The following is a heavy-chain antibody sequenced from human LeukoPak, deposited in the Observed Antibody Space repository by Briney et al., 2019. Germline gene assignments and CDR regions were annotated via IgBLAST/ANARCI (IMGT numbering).Heavy chain of an antibody. V-gene: IGHV1-18*01. D-gene: IGHD3-22*01. CDR3: ARTYYYDSSGQPDY. Sequence: ASVKVSCKASGYTFTSYGISWVRQAPGQGLEWMGWISAYNGNTNYAQKLQGRVTMTTDTSTSTAYMELRSLRSDDTAVYYCARTYYYDSSGQPDYWGQGTLVTVSS. CDR1: GYTFTSYG. CDR2: ISAYNGNT. J-gene: IGHJ4*02.